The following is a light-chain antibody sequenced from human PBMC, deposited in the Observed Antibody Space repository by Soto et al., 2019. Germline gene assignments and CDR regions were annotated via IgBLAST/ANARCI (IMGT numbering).Light chain of an antibody. V-gene: IGLV2-14*01. J-gene: IGLJ1*01. Sequence: QSALTQPASVSGSPGQSITISCTGTSSDAGGYNYVSWYQQHPGKAPKLMIYDVSNRPSGVSNRFSGSKSGNTVSLTISGLQAEDEADYYCSSYTSSSTLLDVCGSGTKLTV. CDR3: SSYTSSSTLLDV. CDR2: DVS. CDR1: SSDAGGYNY.